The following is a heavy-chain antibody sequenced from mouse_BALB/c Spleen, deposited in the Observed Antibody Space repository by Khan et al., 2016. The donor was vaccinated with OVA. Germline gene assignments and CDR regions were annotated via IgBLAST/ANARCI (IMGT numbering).Heavy chain of an antibody. J-gene: IGHJ3*01. V-gene: IGHV5-6*01. CDR3: ATHLTGSFAY. CDR2: ISSDGDYT. CDR1: GFTFSSYS. Sequence: EVELVESGGDLVKPGGSLKLSCAASGFTFSSYSMSWVRQTPDKRLEWVATISSDGDYTYFPDSVKGRFTISRDTAKTTLNMQMSSLKSEDTALCYWATHLTGSFAYWGQGTLVTVSA. D-gene: IGHD4-1*01.